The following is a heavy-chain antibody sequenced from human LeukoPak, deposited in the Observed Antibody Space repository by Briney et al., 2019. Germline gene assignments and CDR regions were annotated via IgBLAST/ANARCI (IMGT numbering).Heavy chain of an antibody. CDR2: INPSGGST. V-gene: IGHV1-46*01. CDR3: ARGFMVRGVMDYGMDV. D-gene: IGHD3-10*01. J-gene: IGHJ6*02. CDR1: GYTFTSYY. Sequence: GASVKVSCKASGYTFTSYYMHWVRQAPGQGLEWMGIINPSGGSTSYAQKFQGRVTMTRDTSTSTVYMELSSLRSEDTAVYYCARGFMVRGVMDYGMDVWGQGTTVTVSS.